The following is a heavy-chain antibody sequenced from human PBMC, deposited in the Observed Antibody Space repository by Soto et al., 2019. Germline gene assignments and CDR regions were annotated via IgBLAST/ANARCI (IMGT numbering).Heavy chain of an antibody. V-gene: IGHV1-2*04. CDR1: GYTFTGYY. Sequence: ASVKVSCKASGYTFTGYYMHWVRQAPGQGLEWMGWINPNSGGTNYAQKFQGWVTMTRDTTISTAYMELSRLRSDDTAVYYCARDHYYDSSGYYYSGFDYWGQGTLVTVSS. J-gene: IGHJ4*02. CDR3: ARDHYYDSSGYYYSGFDY. CDR2: INPNSGGT. D-gene: IGHD3-22*01.